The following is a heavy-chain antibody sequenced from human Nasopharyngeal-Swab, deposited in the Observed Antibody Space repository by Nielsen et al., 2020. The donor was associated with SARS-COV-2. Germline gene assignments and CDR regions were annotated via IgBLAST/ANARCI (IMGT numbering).Heavy chain of an antibody. D-gene: IGHD3-10*01. Sequence: GESLKISCAASGFTFSSYNMNWVRQAPGKGLEWVSYINTGSSSIYYADSVKGRFTISRDNAKNSLYLQMISLRDEDTAVYYCARDLRGGTMVRGVIPRGPWGQGTLVTVSS. J-gene: IGHJ5*02. CDR1: GFTFSSYN. V-gene: IGHV3-48*02. CDR2: INTGSSSI. CDR3: ARDLRGGTMVRGVIPRGP.